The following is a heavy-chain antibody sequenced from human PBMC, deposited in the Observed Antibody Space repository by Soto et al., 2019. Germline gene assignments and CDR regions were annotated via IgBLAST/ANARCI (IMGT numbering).Heavy chain of an antibody. Sequence: EMQLVESGGGLVQPGASLRLSCAASGFTVSGHYMSWVRQAPGKGLEWVSVIYSGGSTYYAKSVTGRFTISRDSFRNTVYLQMNCLRAEDTAVYYCAGDRTISDYRSSGALGLWGQGTLVSVSS. D-gene: IGHD6-6*01. CDR2: IYSGGST. CDR3: AGDRTISDYRSSGALGL. V-gene: IGHV3-66*01. J-gene: IGHJ4*02. CDR1: GFTVSGHY.